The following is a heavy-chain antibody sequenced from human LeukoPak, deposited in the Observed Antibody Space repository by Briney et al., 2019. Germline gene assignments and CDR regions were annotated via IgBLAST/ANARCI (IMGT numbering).Heavy chain of an antibody. D-gene: IGHD6-13*01. Sequence: GGSLRLSCAASGFTFSSYSMNWVRQAPGKGLEWVSYISSSSSTIYYADSVKGRFTISRDNAKNSLYLQMNSLRAEDKAVYYCARSLIAAAGSKTTYAFDPWGQGTLVTVSS. CDR3: ARSLIAAAGSKTTYAFDP. CDR1: GFTFSSYS. J-gene: IGHJ5*02. V-gene: IGHV3-48*01. CDR2: ISSSSSTI.